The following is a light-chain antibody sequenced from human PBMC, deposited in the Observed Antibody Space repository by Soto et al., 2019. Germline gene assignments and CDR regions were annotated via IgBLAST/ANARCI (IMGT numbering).Light chain of an antibody. CDR1: QAISSR. CDR3: QQSNSFPLT. Sequence: DIQMTQSTSSVSASLGGRVTITCRASQAISSRLAWYQQKPGKAPKLLIYAASSLQSGVPSRFSGSGSGTDFPLTLSSLQPADFATYYCQQSNSFPLTFGGGTMVEIK. J-gene: IGKJ4*01. V-gene: IGKV1-12*01. CDR2: AAS.